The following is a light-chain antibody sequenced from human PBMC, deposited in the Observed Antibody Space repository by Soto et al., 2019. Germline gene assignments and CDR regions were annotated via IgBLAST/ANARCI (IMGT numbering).Light chain of an antibody. Sequence: QSVLTQPASVSGSPGQSITISCTGTSSDVGGYHSVSWYQQHPGIAPKLMIYEVSNRPSGVSNRFSGSKSGNTASLTISGLQAEDEADYYCSSHTTSSTRVFGGGTKLTVL. CDR2: EVS. V-gene: IGLV2-14*01. J-gene: IGLJ2*01. CDR3: SSHTTSSTRV. CDR1: SSDVGGYHS.